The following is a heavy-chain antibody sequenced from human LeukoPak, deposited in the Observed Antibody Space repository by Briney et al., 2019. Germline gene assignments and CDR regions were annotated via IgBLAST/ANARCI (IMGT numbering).Heavy chain of an antibody. D-gene: IGHD1-26*01. CDR2: IWYDERNK. V-gene: IGHV3-33*01. Sequence: PGGSLRLSCAASGFTFSSYGMHWARQAPGKGLEWVAVIWYDERNKYYTDSVKGRFTISRDNSKNTVYLQMNSLGVEDTAVYYCARGGLSGTFYYFDNWGQGTLVTVSS. CDR3: ARGGLSGTFYYFDN. CDR1: GFTFSSYG. J-gene: IGHJ4*02.